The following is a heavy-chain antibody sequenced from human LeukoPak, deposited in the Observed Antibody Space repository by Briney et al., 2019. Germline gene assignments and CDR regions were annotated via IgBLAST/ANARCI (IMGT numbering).Heavy chain of an antibody. D-gene: IGHD2-15*01. Sequence: ASVKVSCKASGYTFTSYGISWVRQAPGQGLEWMGWVSAYNGNTNYAQKLQGRVTMTTDTSTSTAYMELSRLRSDDTAVYYCARWRYCSGGSCYRRVENWFDPWGQGTLVTVSS. V-gene: IGHV1-18*01. CDR2: VSAYNGNT. CDR3: ARWRYCSGGSCYRRVENWFDP. CDR1: GYTFTSYG. J-gene: IGHJ5*02.